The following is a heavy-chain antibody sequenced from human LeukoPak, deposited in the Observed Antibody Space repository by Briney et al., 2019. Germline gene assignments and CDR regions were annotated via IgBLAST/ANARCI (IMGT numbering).Heavy chain of an antibody. Sequence: SETLSLTCTVSGGSISSSSYYWSWIRQPPGKGLEWIGCIHDSGSTNYNPSLKSRVTVSVDRSRNQFSLKLSSVTAADTAVYYCARDRGYCSGGSCYSWGQGTLVTVSS. CDR2: IHDSGST. V-gene: IGHV4-61*05. J-gene: IGHJ4*02. CDR1: GGSISSSSYY. D-gene: IGHD2-15*01. CDR3: ARDRGYCSGGSCYS.